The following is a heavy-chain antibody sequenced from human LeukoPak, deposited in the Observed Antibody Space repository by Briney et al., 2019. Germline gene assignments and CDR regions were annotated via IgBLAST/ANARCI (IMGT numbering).Heavy chain of an antibody. J-gene: IGHJ4*02. CDR2: IYYSGST. CDR3: ARRSNYYDSRSYYYGYFDY. D-gene: IGHD3-22*01. V-gene: IGHV4-59*08. CDR1: GGSIRSYY. Sequence: SETLSPTRTVSGGSIRSYYGSWIRQPPGKGLEWIGYIYYSGSTNYNPSLKSRVTISVDTSKNQFSLKLSSVTAADTAVYYCARRSNYYDSRSYYYGYFDYWGQIVLVTFSS.